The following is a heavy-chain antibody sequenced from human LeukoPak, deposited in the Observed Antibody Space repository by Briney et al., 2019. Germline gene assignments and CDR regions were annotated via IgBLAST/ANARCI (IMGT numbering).Heavy chain of an antibody. CDR2: IIPIFGTA. J-gene: IGHJ5*02. CDR1: GGTFSSYA. V-gene: IGHV1-69*13. D-gene: IGHD2-2*01. Sequence: ASVKVSCKASGGTFSSYAISWVRQAPGQRLEWMGGIIPIFGTANYAQKFQGRVTITADESTSTAYMELSSLRSEDTAVYYCARDGRPVVVPATIVAGMHWFDPWGQGTLVTVSS. CDR3: ARDGRPVVVPATIVAGMHWFDP.